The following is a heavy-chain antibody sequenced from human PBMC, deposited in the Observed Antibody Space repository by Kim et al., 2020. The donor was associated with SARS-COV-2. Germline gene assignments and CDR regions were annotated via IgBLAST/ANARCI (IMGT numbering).Heavy chain of an antibody. V-gene: IGHV3-23*01. Sequence: KGRFTISRDNSKNTLYLQMNSLRAEDTAVYYCAKDWGFSDYYDSSGYYDYWGQGTLVTVSS. J-gene: IGHJ4*02. CDR3: AKDWGFSDYYDSSGYYDY. D-gene: IGHD3-22*01.